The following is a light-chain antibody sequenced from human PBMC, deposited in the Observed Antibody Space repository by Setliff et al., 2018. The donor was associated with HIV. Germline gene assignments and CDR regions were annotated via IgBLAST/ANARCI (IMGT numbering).Light chain of an antibody. J-gene: IGLJ3*02. CDR3: SSYTSISTWV. V-gene: IGLV2-14*01. CDR1: SSDVGGYNY. Sequence: QSVLTQPASVSGSPGQSITISCTGTSSDVGGYNYVSWYQQHPGKAPKLMIYDVTNRPSGVSNRFSDSKSGNTASLTISGLQAEDEADYYCSSYTSISTWVFGGGTK. CDR2: DVT.